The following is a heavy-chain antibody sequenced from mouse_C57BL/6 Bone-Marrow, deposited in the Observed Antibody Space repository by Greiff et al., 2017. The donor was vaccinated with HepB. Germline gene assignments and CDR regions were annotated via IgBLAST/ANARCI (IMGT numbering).Heavy chain of an antibody. CDR1: GYSFTGYY. J-gene: IGHJ1*03. V-gene: IGHV1-42*01. CDR2: INPSTGGT. CDR3: ARSPSYWYFDV. Sequence: VHVKQSGPELVKPGASVKISCKASGYSFTGYYMNWVKQSPEKSLEWIGEINPSTGGTTYNQKFKAKATLTVDKSSSTAYMQLKSLTSEDSAVYYCARSPSYWYFDVWGTGTTVTVSS.